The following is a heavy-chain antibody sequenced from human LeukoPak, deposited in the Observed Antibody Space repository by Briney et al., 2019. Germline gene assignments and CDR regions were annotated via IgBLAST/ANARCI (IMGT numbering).Heavy chain of an antibody. V-gene: IGHV1-2*02. D-gene: IGHD6-19*01. CDR1: GYTFTGYY. CDR2: INPNSGGT. Sequence: ASVKVSCKASGYTFTGYYMHWVRQAPGQGLEWMGWINPNSGGTNYAQKFQGRVTMTRDTSISTAYMELSRLRSDDTAVYYCARLTIAVAGTRATGMDVWGQGTTVTVS. J-gene: IGHJ6*02. CDR3: ARLTIAVAGTRATGMDV.